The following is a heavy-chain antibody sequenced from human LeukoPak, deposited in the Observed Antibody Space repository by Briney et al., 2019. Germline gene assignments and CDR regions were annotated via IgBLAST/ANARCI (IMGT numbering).Heavy chain of an antibody. Sequence: PGGSLRLSCAASGFTFSSYGMHWVRQAPGKGLEWVAVISYDGSNKYYADSVKGRFTISRDNSKNTLYLQMNSLRADDTAVYYCAKGISGYSGYDDAFDIWGQGTMVTVSS. CDR3: AKGISGYSGYDDAFDI. V-gene: IGHV3-30*18. CDR1: GFTFSSYG. CDR2: ISYDGSNK. J-gene: IGHJ3*02. D-gene: IGHD5-12*01.